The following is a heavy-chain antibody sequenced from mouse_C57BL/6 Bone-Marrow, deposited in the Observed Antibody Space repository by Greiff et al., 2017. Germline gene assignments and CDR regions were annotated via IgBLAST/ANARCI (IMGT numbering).Heavy chain of an antibody. D-gene: IGHD1-1*01. CDR2: IDPANGNT. J-gene: IGHJ2*01. Sequence: VQLQQPGAELVKPGASVKMSCKASGFNIKNTYMHWVKQRPEQGLEWIGRIDPANGNTKYAPKFQGKDTITADTSSNTAYLQLSSLTSEDTAIYYCALYYGSSYDYWGQGTTLTVSS. CDR3: ALYYGSSYDY. CDR1: GFNIKNTY. V-gene: IGHV14-3*01.